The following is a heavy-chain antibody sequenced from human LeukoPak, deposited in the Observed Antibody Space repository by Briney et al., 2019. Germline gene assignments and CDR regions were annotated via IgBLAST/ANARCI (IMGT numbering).Heavy chain of an antibody. CDR3: AKDKIILEY. Sequence: GGSLRLSCAASGFTFSSYGMHWVRQAPGKGLEWVAFIRYDGGEKYYAGSVKGRFTISRDNSRKTLHLQMNSLRAEDAAVYYCAKDKIILEYWGQGTLVTVSS. CDR1: GFTFSSYG. V-gene: IGHV3-30*02. J-gene: IGHJ4*02. D-gene: IGHD3-10*01. CDR2: IRYDGGEK.